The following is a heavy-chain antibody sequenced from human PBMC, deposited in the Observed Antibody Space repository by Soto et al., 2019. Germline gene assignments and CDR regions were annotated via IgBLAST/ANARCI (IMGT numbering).Heavy chain of an antibody. D-gene: IGHD2-15*01. CDR1: GVSISTYS. Sequence: LSLTRTVSGVSISTYSWSLIRQPPFNGLEWIGYIYYSGSTNYNPSLKSRVTISVDTSKNQFSLKLSSVTAADTAVYYCARDCSGGSCYSGEGNWFDPWGQGTLVTVS. J-gene: IGHJ5*02. CDR2: IYYSGST. V-gene: IGHV4-59*01. CDR3: ARDCSGGSCYSGEGNWFDP.